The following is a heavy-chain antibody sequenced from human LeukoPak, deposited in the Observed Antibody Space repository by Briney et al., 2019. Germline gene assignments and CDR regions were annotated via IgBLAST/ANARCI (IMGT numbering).Heavy chain of an antibody. D-gene: IGHD1-26*01. Sequence: ASVKVSCTASGYTFTSYYMHWVRQAPGQGLEWMGIINPSGGSTIYAQTFQGRVTMTRDTSTSTVYMELSSLRSEDTAVYYCARALFMWAHFDYWGQGTLVTVSS. V-gene: IGHV1-46*01. J-gene: IGHJ4*02. CDR1: GYTFTSYY. CDR2: INPSGGST. CDR3: ARALFMWAHFDY.